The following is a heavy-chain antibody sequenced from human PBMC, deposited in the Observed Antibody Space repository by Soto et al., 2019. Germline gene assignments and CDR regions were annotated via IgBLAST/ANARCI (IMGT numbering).Heavy chain of an antibody. J-gene: IGHJ4*02. CDR1: GGTFSSYT. V-gene: IGHV1-69*02. CDR2: IIPILGIA. CDR3: ARDLNVGNFDY. Sequence: SVKVSCKASGGTFSSYTISWVRQAPGQGLEWMGRIIPILGIANYAQKFQGRVTITADKSTSTTYMELSSLRSEDTAVYYCARDLNVGNFDYWGQGTLVTVSS. D-gene: IGHD1-26*01.